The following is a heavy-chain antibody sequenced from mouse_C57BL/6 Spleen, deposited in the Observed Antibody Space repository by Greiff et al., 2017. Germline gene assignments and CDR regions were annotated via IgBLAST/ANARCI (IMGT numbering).Heavy chain of an antibody. CDR3: ARRGDVRSYFDY. J-gene: IGHJ1*03. CDR2: IYPGDGGT. V-gene: IGHV1-82*01. Sequence: QVQLQQPGPELVKPGASVKISCKASGYPFSSSWMTWVKQRPGKGLEWIGRIYPGDGGTNYNGKFKGKATLTADKSSSTAYMQLSSLTSEDSAVYYWARRGDVRSYFDYWGKGTTVTVSS. CDR1: GYPFSSSW.